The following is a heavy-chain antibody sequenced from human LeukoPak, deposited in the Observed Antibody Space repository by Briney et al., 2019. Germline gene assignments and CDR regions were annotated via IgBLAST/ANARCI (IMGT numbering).Heavy chain of an antibody. CDR1: GGSISSYY. J-gene: IGHJ5*02. Sequence: PSETLSLTCTVSGGSISSYYWSWIRQPPGKGLEWIGYIYYSGSTNYNPSLKSRVTISVDTPKNQFSLKLSSVTAADTAVYYCARFRHSSSWHNNWLDPWGQGALVTVSS. CDR2: IYYSGST. CDR3: ARFRHSSSWHNNWLDP. D-gene: IGHD6-13*01. V-gene: IGHV4-59*01.